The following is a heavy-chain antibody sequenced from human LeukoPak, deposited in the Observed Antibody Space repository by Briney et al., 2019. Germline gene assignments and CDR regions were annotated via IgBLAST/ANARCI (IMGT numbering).Heavy chain of an antibody. V-gene: IGHV1-69*13. Sequence: SVKVSCKASGGTFSSYAISWVRQAPGQGLEWMGGIIPIFGTANYAQKFQGRVTITADGSTSTAYMELSSLRSEDTAVYYCARDAPYYYDSSGSWGQGTLVTVSS. CDR1: GGTFSSYA. CDR2: IIPIFGTA. CDR3: ARDAPYYYDSSGS. J-gene: IGHJ4*02. D-gene: IGHD3-22*01.